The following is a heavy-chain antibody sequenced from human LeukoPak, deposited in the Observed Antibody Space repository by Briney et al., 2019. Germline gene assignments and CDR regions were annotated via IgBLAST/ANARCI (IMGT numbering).Heavy chain of an antibody. CDR2: IYHSGST. J-gene: IGHJ5*02. V-gene: IGHV4-38-2*02. CDR1: GYSISSGFY. CDR3: ARDFWSGYYAWFDP. Sequence: SETLSLTCTVSGYSISSGFYWGWIRQPPGKGLQWIGSIYHSGSTYYNPSLKSRVTMSVDTSKNQFSLKLSSVAAADTAVYYCARDFWSGYYAWFDPWGQGTLVTVSS. D-gene: IGHD3-3*01.